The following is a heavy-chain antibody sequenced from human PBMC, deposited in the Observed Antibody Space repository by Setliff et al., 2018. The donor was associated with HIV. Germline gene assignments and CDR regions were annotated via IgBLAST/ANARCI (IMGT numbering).Heavy chain of an antibody. CDR1: GGSISSSSYY. J-gene: IGHJ4*02. D-gene: IGHD4-17*01. V-gene: IGHV4-39*01. CDR3: ARSPGAYLFDY. CDR2: LYYRGTT. Sequence: LSLTCTVSGGSISSSSYYWGWIRRPPGKGPEWIGSLYYRGTTYYNPSLKSRVTISTGTSNNQFSLTLSSVTAAATAVYYCARSPGAYLFDYWGQGTLVTVSS.